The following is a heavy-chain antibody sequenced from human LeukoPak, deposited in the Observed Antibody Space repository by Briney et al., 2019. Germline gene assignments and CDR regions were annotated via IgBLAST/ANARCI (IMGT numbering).Heavy chain of an antibody. D-gene: IGHD2-2*01. CDR2: IYTSGST. CDR1: GGSISSGSYY. CDR3: AREVPYCSSSSCSPYYYYYYMDV. Sequence: SETLSLTSTVSGGSISSGSYYWSWIRQPAGKGLEWIGRIYTSGSTNYNPSLKSRVTISVDTSKNQFSLKLSSVTAADTAVYYCAREVPYCSSSSCSPYYYYYYMDVWGKGTTVTVSS. J-gene: IGHJ6*03. V-gene: IGHV4-61*02.